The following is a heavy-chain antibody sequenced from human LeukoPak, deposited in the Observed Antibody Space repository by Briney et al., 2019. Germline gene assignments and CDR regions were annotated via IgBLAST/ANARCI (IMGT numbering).Heavy chain of an antibody. Sequence: ASVKVSCKASGYTFTSYGISWVRQAPGQGLEWMGWISAYNGNTNYAQKLQGRVTMTTDTSTSTAYMELRSLGSDDTAVYYCARGSFQYYDFWSGYYTSGEYYYYYYMDVWGKGTTVTVSS. CDR1: GYTFTSYG. D-gene: IGHD3-3*01. V-gene: IGHV1-18*01. J-gene: IGHJ6*03. CDR3: ARGSFQYYDFWSGYYTSGEYYYYYYMDV. CDR2: ISAYNGNT.